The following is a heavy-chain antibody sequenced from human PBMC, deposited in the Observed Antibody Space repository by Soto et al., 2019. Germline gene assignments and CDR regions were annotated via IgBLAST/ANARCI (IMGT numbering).Heavy chain of an antibody. CDR2: INHSGST. CDR1: GGSFSGYY. D-gene: IGHD6-19*01. Sequence: SETLSLTCAVYGGSFSGYYWSWIRQPPGKGLEWIGEINHSGSTNYNPSLKSRVTISVDTSKNQFSLKLSSVTAAATAVHYCGSAGAGSGWYRLDPWGQGTLVIFCS. V-gene: IGHV4-34*01. J-gene: IGHJ5*02. CDR3: GSAGAGSGWYRLDP.